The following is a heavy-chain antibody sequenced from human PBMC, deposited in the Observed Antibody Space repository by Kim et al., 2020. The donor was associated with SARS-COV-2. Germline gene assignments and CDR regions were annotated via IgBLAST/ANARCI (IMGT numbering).Heavy chain of an antibody. Sequence: GGSLRLSCAASGLSFSTSWMGWVRQAPGKGLEWAASIREDGSAQFYLDSVKGRFTTSRDNAQNSVSLHMNTLRAEDTAVYYCARYLIGSRSFDYWGQG. CDR3: ARYLIGSRSFDY. CDR2: IREDGSAQ. J-gene: IGHJ4*02. V-gene: IGHV3-7*01. D-gene: IGHD3-10*01. CDR1: GLSFSTSW.